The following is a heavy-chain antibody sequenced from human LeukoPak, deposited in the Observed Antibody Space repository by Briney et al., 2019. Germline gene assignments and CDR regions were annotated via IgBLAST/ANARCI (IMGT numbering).Heavy chain of an antibody. D-gene: IGHD2-15*01. V-gene: IGHV4-4*07. CDR3: ARAHTSSCSGGSCPFFPDY. CDR1: GGSISSYY. J-gene: IGHJ4*02. CDR2: IYSTGTT. Sequence: SETLSLTCTVSGGSISSYYWSWIRQPAGKGLEWIGRIYSTGTTDYNPSLKSRVTMSLDTSKNQVSLRLSSVTAADTAVYYCARAHTSSCSGGSCPFFPDYWGQGAPVTVSS.